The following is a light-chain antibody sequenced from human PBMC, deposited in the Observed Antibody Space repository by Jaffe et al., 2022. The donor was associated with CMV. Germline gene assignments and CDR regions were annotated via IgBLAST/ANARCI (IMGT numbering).Light chain of an antibody. Sequence: EIVLTQSPGTLSLSPGERATLSCRASQSVSTRSIAWYQQKPGQAPRLLLYGTSSRGTGIPDRFSGSGSGTDFTLTISRVEPEDFAVYHCQQYDGSPPWTFGQGTKVEV. CDR3: QQYDGSPPWT. J-gene: IGKJ1*01. V-gene: IGKV3-20*01. CDR2: GTS. CDR1: QSVSTRS.